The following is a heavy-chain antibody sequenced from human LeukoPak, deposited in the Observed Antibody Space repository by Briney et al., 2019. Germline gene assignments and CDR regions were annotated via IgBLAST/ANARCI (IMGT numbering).Heavy chain of an antibody. J-gene: IGHJ5*02. V-gene: IGHV4-34*01. Sequence: SETLSLTCAVYGGSFSGYYWSWIRQPPGKGLEWIGEINHSGSTNYNPSLKSRVTISVDTSKNQFSLKLSSVTAADTAVYYCARLNSGAFGSYNWFDPWGQGTLVTVSS. CDR3: ARLNSGAFGSYNWFDP. CDR1: GGSFSGYY. D-gene: IGHD3-10*01. CDR2: INHSGST.